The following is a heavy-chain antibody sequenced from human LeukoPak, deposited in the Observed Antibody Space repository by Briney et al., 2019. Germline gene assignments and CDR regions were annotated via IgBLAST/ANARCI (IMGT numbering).Heavy chain of an antibody. V-gene: IGHV1-2*04. Sequence: AAVKVSYKASGYTVTGYYMHWVRQAPGQGLEWMGWINPNSGGTNYAQKFQGWVTMTRDTSISTAYMELSRLRSDDTAVYYCARGGQQLVQYWFDPWGQGTLVTVSS. D-gene: IGHD6-13*01. J-gene: IGHJ5*02. CDR3: ARGGQQLVQYWFDP. CDR1: GYTVTGYY. CDR2: INPNSGGT.